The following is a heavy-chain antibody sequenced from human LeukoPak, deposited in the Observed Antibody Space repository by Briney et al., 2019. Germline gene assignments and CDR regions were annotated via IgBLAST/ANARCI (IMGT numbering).Heavy chain of an antibody. V-gene: IGHV3-23*01. CDR1: GFAFSIYA. Sequence: GGSLRLSCAASGFAFSIYAMSWVRQPPGKGLEWVSVISRRDDYTYYADSVKGRFTISRDNSKNTLYLQMNTLRAEDTAVYYCANDYRSGSFHDFWGQGTLVTVSS. J-gene: IGHJ4*02. D-gene: IGHD3-10*01. CDR3: ANDYRSGSFHDF. CDR2: ISRRDDYT.